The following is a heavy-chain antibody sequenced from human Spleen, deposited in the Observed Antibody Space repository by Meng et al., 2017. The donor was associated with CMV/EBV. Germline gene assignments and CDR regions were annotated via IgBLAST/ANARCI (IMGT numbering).Heavy chain of an antibody. CDR1: GDSVSSKSAA. J-gene: IGHJ4*02. CDR3: VRDMHSTMYYFDY. V-gene: IGHV6-1*01. D-gene: IGHD2-15*01. CDR2: TYYRSKWYS. Sequence: SCAISGDSVSSKSAAWNWIRQSPSRGLEWLGRTYYRSKWYSDYAVFVKSRITINPDTSKNQFSLQLNSPTPEDKAVYYCVRDMHSTMYYFDYWGQGTLVTVSS.